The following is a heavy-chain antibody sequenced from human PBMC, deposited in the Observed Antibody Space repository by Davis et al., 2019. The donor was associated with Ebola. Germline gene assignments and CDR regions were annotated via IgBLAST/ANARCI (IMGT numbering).Heavy chain of an antibody. CDR1: GYTFTSYW. D-gene: IGHD3-16*01. CDR3: ARRAAVAYDHVWGISRHDAFDI. V-gene: IGHV5-51*01. CDR2: IYPGDSDT. J-gene: IGHJ3*02. Sequence: GESLKISCQASGYTFTSYWIGWVRQMPGKGLEWMGIIYPGDSDTRSSPSFQGQVTISADKSIATAYLQWSSLKASDTAMYYCARRAAVAYDHVWGISRHDAFDIWGQGTMVTVSS.